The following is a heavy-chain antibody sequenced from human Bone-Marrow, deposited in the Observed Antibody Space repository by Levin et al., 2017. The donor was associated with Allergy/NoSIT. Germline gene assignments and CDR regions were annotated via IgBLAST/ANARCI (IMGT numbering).Heavy chain of an antibody. V-gene: IGHV3-74*01. CDR2: INSDGTNT. Sequence: GESLKISCAASGFTFSRFWMHWVRQAPGKGLVWVSHINSDGTNTNYADSVKGRFTISRDNTENTLYLQMDSLRAEDTSVYFCARGGCSSTSCLDNWGQGTLVTVSS. D-gene: IGHD2-2*01. CDR1: GFTFSRFW. CDR3: ARGGCSSTSCLDN. J-gene: IGHJ4*02.